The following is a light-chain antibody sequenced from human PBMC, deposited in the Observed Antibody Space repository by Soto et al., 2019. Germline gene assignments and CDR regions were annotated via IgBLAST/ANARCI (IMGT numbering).Light chain of an antibody. J-gene: IGKJ5*01. CDR2: DAA. CDR3: QQRSNWPPIT. CDR1: QSVSSY. Sequence: IVFIRCPHTLSLCPGERPPLSGRASQSVSSYLAWYQQKPRQAPSLLIYDAATRATGIPARFSGSRSGTDFTLTISSLEPEDLAVYYCQQRSNWPPITFGLGTRLAIK. V-gene: IGKV3-11*01.